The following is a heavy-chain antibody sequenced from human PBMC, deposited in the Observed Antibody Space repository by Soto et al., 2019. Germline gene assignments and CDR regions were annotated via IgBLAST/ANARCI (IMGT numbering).Heavy chain of an antibody. CDR3: AKDLGYSSYWYFDL. CDR2: ISYDGSNK. Sequence: QVQLVESGGGVVQPGRSLRLSCAASGFTFSSYGMHWVRQASGKGLEWVAVISYDGSNKYYADSVKGRFTISRDNSKNTLYLQMNSLRAEDTAVYYCAKDLGYSSYWYFDLWGRGTLVTVSS. V-gene: IGHV3-30*18. D-gene: IGHD6-19*01. CDR1: GFTFSSYG. J-gene: IGHJ2*01.